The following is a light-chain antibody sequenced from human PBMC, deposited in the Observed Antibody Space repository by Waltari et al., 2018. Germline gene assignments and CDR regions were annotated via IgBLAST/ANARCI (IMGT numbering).Light chain of an antibody. CDR3: AAWDDSLNGLV. CDR1: SSNIGSNP. CDR2: SNN. V-gene: IGLV1-44*01. J-gene: IGLJ2*01. Sequence: QSVLTQPPSASGTPGQRVTISCSGSSSNIGSNPVNWYQQLPGTAPKLLIYSNNQRPSGVPDRCSGSKSGTSASLAISGLQSEDEADYYCAAWDDSLNGLVFGGGTKLTVL.